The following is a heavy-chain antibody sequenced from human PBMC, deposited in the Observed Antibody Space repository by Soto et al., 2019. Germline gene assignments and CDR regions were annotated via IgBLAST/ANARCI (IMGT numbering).Heavy chain of an antibody. J-gene: IGHJ5*02. CDR3: AKDYYSSGGGVGWFDP. CDR1: GFTFSSYA. CDR2: ISGSGGST. V-gene: IGHV3-23*01. Sequence: EVQLLESGGGLVQPGGSLRLSCAAFGFTFSSYAMSWVRQAPGKGLEWVSAISGSGGSTYYADSVKGRFTISRDNSKNTLYLQMNSLRAEDTAVYYCAKDYYSSGGGVGWFDPWGQGTLVTVSS. D-gene: IGHD6-19*01.